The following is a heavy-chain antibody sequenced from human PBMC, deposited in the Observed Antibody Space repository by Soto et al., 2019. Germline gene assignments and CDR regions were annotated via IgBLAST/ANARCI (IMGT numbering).Heavy chain of an antibody. Sequence: QVQLVQSGAEVKKPGSSAKVSCKASGGTFSSYTISWVRQAPGQGLEWMGRIIPILGIANYAQKFQGRVTITADKSTSTAYMELSSLRSEDTAVYYCAILRFLEDGYYYYYMDVWGKGTTVTVSS. V-gene: IGHV1-69*02. CDR2: IIPILGIA. D-gene: IGHD3-3*01. CDR1: GGTFSSYT. CDR3: AILRFLEDGYYYYYMDV. J-gene: IGHJ6*03.